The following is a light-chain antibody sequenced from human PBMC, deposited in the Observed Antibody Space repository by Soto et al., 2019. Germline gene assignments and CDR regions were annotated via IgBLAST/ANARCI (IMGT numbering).Light chain of an antibody. CDR3: AAWDDSLNAWV. V-gene: IGLV1-44*01. CDR1: RSNIRSNT. Sequence: QSVLTQPPSASGTPGQRVTISCSGSRSNIRSNTVNWYQQFPGTAPKLLMYSNNQRLSGVPDRFSGSKSGTSASLAISGLQSEDEADYYCAAWDDSLNAWVFGGGTKLTVL. J-gene: IGLJ3*02. CDR2: SNN.